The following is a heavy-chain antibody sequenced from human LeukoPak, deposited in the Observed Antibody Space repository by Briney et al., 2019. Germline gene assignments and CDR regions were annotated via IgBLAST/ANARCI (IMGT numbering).Heavy chain of an antibody. CDR2: VYYSGST. J-gene: IGHJ4*02. D-gene: IGHD6-19*01. CDR3: ARRVQYSSRLDY. CDR1: GGSVRSDSYY. V-gene: IGHV4-61*01. Sequence: SETLPLTCTVSGGSVRSDSYYWSWIRQPPGKGLEWIGYVYYSGSTNYNPSLKSRVTISVDTSKNQFSLKLRSVTAADTAVYYCARRVQYSSRLDYWGQGTLVTVSS.